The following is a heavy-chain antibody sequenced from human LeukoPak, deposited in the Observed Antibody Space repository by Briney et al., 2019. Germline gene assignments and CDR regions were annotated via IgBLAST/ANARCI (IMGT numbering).Heavy chain of an antibody. Sequence: ASVKVSCKASAYTFTSYGISWVRQAPGQGLEWMGWISAYDGNTNYAQKLQGRVTMTTDTSTSTAYMELRSLRSDDTAVYYCARDEGYYESSGYDYWGQGTLVTVSS. D-gene: IGHD3-22*01. J-gene: IGHJ4*02. V-gene: IGHV1-18*01. CDR2: ISAYDGNT. CDR3: ARDEGYYESSGYDY. CDR1: AYTFTSYG.